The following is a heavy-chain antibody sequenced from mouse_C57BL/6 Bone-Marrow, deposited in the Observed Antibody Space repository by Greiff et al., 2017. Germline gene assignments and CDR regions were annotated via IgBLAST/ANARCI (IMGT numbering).Heavy chain of an antibody. V-gene: IGHV1-55*01. J-gene: IGHJ1*03. Sequence: VQLQQPGAELVKPGASLKMSCKASGYTFTSYWITWVKQRPGQGLEWIGDIYPGSGSTNYNEKFKSKATLTVDTSSSTAYMQLSSLKSEVSAVYYGARPYYSNYWYFDVWGTGTTVTVSS. D-gene: IGHD2-5*01. CDR1: GYTFTSYW. CDR3: ARPYYSNYWYFDV. CDR2: IYPGSGST.